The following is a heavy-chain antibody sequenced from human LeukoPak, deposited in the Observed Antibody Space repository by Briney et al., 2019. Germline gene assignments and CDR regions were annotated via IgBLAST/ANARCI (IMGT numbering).Heavy chain of an antibody. D-gene: IGHD3-22*01. Sequence: SETLSLTCAVYGGSFSGYYWSWIRQPPGKGLEWIGEINHSGSTNYNPSLKSRVTISVDTSKNQFSLKLSSVTAADTAVYCCARQLAPLYYYDSSGYYHYFDYWGQGTLVTVSS. CDR2: INHSGST. CDR3: ARQLAPLYYYDSSGYYHYFDY. J-gene: IGHJ4*02. V-gene: IGHV4-34*01. CDR1: GGSFSGYY.